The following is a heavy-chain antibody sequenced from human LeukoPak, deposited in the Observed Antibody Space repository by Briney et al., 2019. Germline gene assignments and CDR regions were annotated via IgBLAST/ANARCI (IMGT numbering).Heavy chain of an antibody. CDR1: GYTFTSYA. Sequence: ASVKVSCKASGYTFTSYAMNWVRQAPGQGLEWMGWINTNTGNPTYAQGFTGRFVFSLDTSVSTAYLQISSLKAEGTAVYLFSKELEQQLVLGSNWFDPWGQGTLVTVSS. CDR2: INTNTGNP. J-gene: IGHJ5*02. CDR3: SKELEQQLVLGSNWFDP. V-gene: IGHV7-4-1*02. D-gene: IGHD6-13*01.